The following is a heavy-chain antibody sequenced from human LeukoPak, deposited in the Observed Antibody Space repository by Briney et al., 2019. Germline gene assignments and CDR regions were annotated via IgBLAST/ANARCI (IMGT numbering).Heavy chain of an antibody. D-gene: IGHD6-19*01. Sequence: ASVKVSCKASGYTFTGYYIHWVRQAPGQGLEWVGWINPNSGGAKYAQKFQGRVTMTRDTSISTAYMELSSLRSEDTAVYYCARAVAGTMTFDYWGQGTLVTVSS. CDR3: ARAVAGTMTFDY. CDR1: GYTFTGYY. V-gene: IGHV1-2*02. CDR2: INPNSGGA. J-gene: IGHJ4*02.